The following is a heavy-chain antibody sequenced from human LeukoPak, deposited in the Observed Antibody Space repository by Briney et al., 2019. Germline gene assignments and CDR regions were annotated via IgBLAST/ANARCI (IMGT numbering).Heavy chain of an antibody. J-gene: IGHJ4*02. CDR1: GYSISSGYY. D-gene: IGHD1-1*01. Sequence: SETLSLTCAVSGYSISSGYYWGWIRQPPGKGLEWIGSIYHSGGTYYNPSLKSRVTISVDTSKNQFSLKLSSVTAADTAVYYCAMAYNWNDGDYWGQGTLVTVSS. CDR2: IYHSGGT. CDR3: AMAYNWNDGDY. V-gene: IGHV4-38-2*01.